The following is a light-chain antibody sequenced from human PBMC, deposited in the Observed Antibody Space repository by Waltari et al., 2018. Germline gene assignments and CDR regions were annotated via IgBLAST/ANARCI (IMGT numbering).Light chain of an antibody. CDR3: QQYNEWPPYT. Sequence: EIVMTQSPATLSVSPGERATLTCRASQRVSSDLAWYQQKPGQAPRLLIYGASTSATGIPARFSGSGSATEFTLTISSLQSEDFAIYYCQQYNEWPPYTFGQGTKLEIK. CDR2: GAS. V-gene: IGKV3-15*01. CDR1: QRVSSD. J-gene: IGKJ2*01.